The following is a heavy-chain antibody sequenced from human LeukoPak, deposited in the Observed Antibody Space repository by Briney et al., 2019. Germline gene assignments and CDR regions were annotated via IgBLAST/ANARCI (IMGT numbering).Heavy chain of an antibody. Sequence: VGSLRLSCTASGFTFSDYWMTWVRQAPGKGPEWVANIKRDGSQRYYVDSVRGRFTISRDNAKNSLFLQMNGLRAEDTAVYYCARRGGSSSRRSPIDYWGQGTLVTVSS. CDR2: IKRDGSQR. J-gene: IGHJ4*02. D-gene: IGHD6-6*01. V-gene: IGHV3-7*01. CDR1: GFTFSDYW. CDR3: ARRGGSSSRRSPIDY.